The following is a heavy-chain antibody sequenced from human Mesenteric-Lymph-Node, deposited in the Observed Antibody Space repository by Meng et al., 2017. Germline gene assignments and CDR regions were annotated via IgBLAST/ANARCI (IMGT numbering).Heavy chain of an antibody. CDR3: AKERGSNAWSDF. J-gene: IGHJ4*02. Sequence: SEALSLTCTVSGASITTENYYWAWIRQPPGKGLEWIGTISYSGNTYYNPSLKGRVTISVDTSENNFSLRLSSVTAADTAVYYCAKERGSNAWSDFWGQGTLVTVSS. CDR1: GASITTENYY. V-gene: IGHV4-39*07. D-gene: IGHD6-19*01. CDR2: ISYSGNT.